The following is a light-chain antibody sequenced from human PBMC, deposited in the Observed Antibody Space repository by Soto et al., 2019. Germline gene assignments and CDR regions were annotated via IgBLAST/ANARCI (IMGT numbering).Light chain of an antibody. CDR2: GAS. Sequence: EIVMTQSPATLSVSPGERATLSCRASQSVSSNVAWYQQKLGQAPRLLIYGASTRATGIPARFSGSGSGTECTLTISSLQPEDFAVYYCQQYGNWPPWTFGQGTKVEI. J-gene: IGKJ1*01. CDR3: QQYGNWPPWT. V-gene: IGKV3-15*01. CDR1: QSVSSN.